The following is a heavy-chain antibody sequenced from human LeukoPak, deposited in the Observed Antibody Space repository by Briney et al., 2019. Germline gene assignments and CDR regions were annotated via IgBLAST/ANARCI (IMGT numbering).Heavy chain of an antibody. V-gene: IGHV3-21*03. CDR1: GFTFSSYS. Sequence: PGGSLRLSCAASGFTFSSYSMNWVRQAPGKGLEWVSSIGTSSSYIYNTDSVKGRFTISRDNAKNSLYLQMNSLRAEHTALYYCAKDIQWLRAFDIWGQGTMVTVSS. CDR2: IGTSSSYI. CDR3: AKDIQWLRAFDI. D-gene: IGHD6-19*01. J-gene: IGHJ3*02.